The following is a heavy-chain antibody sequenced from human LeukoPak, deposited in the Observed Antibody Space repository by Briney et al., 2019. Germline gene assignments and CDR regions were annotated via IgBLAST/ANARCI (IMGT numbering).Heavy chain of an antibody. CDR3: ARVCITMVRGPWFDP. D-gene: IGHD3-10*01. J-gene: IGHJ5*02. V-gene: IGHV1-3*01. Sequence: GASVKVSCKASGYTFTSYAMHWVRQAPGQRLEWMGWINAGNGNTKYSQKFQGRVTITRDTSASTAYMELSSLRSEDTAVYYCARVCITMVRGPWFDPWGQGTLVTVSS. CDR2: INAGNGNT. CDR1: GYTFTSYA.